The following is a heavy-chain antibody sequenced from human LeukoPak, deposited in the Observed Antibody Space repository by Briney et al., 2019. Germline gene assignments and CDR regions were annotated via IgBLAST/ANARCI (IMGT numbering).Heavy chain of an antibody. Sequence: ASVKVSCKASGYTFTSQDINWVRQAPGQGPEWMGWMNPNSDYTGCEQKFQGRLTMTRDTSHDTAYMELSGLRSEDTAMYYCARAQAVTSWYFDLWGQGTLVIVSS. CDR3: ARAQAVTSWYFDL. D-gene: IGHD2-15*01. V-gene: IGHV1-8*01. J-gene: IGHJ2*01. CDR1: GYTFTSQD. CDR2: MNPNSDYT.